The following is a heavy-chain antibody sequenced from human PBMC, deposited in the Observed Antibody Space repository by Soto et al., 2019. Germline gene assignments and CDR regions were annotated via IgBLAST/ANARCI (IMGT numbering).Heavy chain of an antibody. CDR3: TRHSRWGGNYYYYYMDV. D-gene: IGHD6-19*01. J-gene: IGHJ6*03. CDR1: GFTFNGSA. Sequence: EVQLVESGGGLVQPGGSLKLSCAASGFTFNGSAMHWVRQASGKGLEWVGRIRSKANSYATAYAASVKGRFTISRDDSKNTAYLQMNSLKTEDTAVYYCTRHSRWGGNYYYYYMDVWGKGTTVTVSS. V-gene: IGHV3-73*01. CDR2: IRSKANSYAT.